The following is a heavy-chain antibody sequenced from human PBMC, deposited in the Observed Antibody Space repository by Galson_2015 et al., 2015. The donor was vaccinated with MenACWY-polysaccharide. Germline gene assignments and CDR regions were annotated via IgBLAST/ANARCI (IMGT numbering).Heavy chain of an antibody. CDR3: AKDKGYTFGCEGYFDC. Sequence: SLRLSCAASGFTFSSYAMSWVRQAPGKGLEWISTSTRGSGVSTYYADSVKGRFTISRDNSKNTLYLQMSSLRAEDTAVYHCAKDKGYTFGCEGYFDCWGQGTLVTVSS. D-gene: IGHD3-16*01. J-gene: IGHJ4*02. CDR2: STRGSGVST. V-gene: IGHV3-23*01. CDR1: GFTFSSYA.